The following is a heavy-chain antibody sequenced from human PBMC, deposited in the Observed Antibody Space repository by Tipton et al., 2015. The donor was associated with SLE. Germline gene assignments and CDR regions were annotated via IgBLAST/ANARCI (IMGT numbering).Heavy chain of an antibody. CDR3: TRGGTASSSDY. CDR2: IYSGGIT. CDR1: GGSVNSTTYY. V-gene: IGHV4-39*01. D-gene: IGHD2-21*02. J-gene: IGHJ4*02. Sequence: TLSLTCTVSGGSVNSTTYYWAWIRQPPGKGLEWIGSIYSGGITHYSPSLKSRVIMSVDTSKNQFSLSLRSVTAADTAVYYCTRGGTASSSDYWGQGTLVTVSS.